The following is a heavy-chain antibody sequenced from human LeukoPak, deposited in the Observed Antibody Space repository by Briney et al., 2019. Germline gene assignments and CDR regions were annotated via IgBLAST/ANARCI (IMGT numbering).Heavy chain of an antibody. D-gene: IGHD5-18*01. J-gene: IGHJ3*02. CDR2: ISAYNGNT. CDR1: GYTFTSYG. Sequence: GASVKVSCKASGYTFTSYGISWVRQAPGQGLEWMGWISAYNGNTNYAQKLQGRVTMTTDTSTSTAYMELRSLRSDDTAVYYCARDQSPGYSYGQQAFDIWGQGTMVTVSS. CDR3: ARDQSPGYSYGQQAFDI. V-gene: IGHV1-18*01.